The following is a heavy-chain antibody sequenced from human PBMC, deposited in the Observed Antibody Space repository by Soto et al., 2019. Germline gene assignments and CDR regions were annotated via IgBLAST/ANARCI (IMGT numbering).Heavy chain of an antibody. J-gene: IGHJ4*02. CDR1: GYTLTELS. CDR2: FDPEDGKT. V-gene: IGHV1-24*01. CDR3: ARVMVETPIDF. D-gene: IGHD2-15*01. Sequence: ASVKVSCKVSGYTLTELSMHWVRQAPGKGLEWMGGFDPEDGKTTSAQKFQGRVTVTEDTSTNTAYMELRSLRSDDTAVYYCARVMVETPIDFWGQGTLVTVSS.